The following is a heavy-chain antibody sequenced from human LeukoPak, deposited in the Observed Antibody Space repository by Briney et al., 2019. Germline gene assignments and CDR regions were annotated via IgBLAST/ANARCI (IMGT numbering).Heavy chain of an antibody. CDR3: ASFYCSGGSCYQYYSYYYMDV. CDR1: GGSISSSSYY. J-gene: IGHJ6*03. CDR2: IYYSGST. Sequence: SETLSLTCTVSGGSISSSSYYWGWIRQPPGTGLEWIGSIYYSGSTYSNPSLQSRVTISVDTSKNQFSLKLNSVTAADTAVYYCASFYCSGGSCYQYYSYYYMDVWGKGTTVTISS. D-gene: IGHD2-15*01. V-gene: IGHV4-39*01.